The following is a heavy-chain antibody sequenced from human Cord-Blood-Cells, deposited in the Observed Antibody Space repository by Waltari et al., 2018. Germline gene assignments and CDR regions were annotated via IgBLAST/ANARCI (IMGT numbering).Heavy chain of an antibody. CDR1: GGSFSDYY. CDR3: ATGVIATAATDAFDI. Sequence: VQLQQPRAGLLKPSETLCLTCAVYGGSFSDYYWSWSLPPPGKGLDWIGEIKHSGSTNYHPASKSGALISVDTSKTQCPPKRRAWSAADTATDYCATGVIATAATDAFDIWGQGTMVTVSS. J-gene: IGHJ3*02. CDR2: IKHSGST. D-gene: IGHD2-15*01. V-gene: IGHV4-34*01.